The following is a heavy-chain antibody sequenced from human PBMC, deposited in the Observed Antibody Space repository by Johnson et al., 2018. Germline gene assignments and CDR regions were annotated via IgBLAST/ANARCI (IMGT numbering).Heavy chain of an antibody. CDR3: ARAGGSAYDAFDI. D-gene: IGHD3-16*01. CDR2: IYSGGTT. J-gene: IGHJ3*02. CDR1: GFTVSNTY. Sequence: VQLVQSGGGVVQPGRSLRLSCAVSGFTVSNTYMTWVRQAPGGGLEWVSIIYSGGTTYYADSMKGRFTISRDNSGNTLYLEMCNLRPEDTAISYCARAGGSAYDAFDIWGQGTMVTVSS. V-gene: IGHV3-66*02.